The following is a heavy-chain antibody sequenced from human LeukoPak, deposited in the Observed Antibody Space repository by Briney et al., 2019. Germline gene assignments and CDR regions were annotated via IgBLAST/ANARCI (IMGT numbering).Heavy chain of an antibody. CDR1: GFTFSSYG. D-gene: IGHD3-22*01. J-gene: IGHJ1*01. CDR2: ISGSGGST. CDR3: AKAHYYYDSSGYRYAEYFQH. V-gene: IGHV3-23*01. Sequence: GGSLRLSCAASGFTFSSYGMSWVRQAPGKGLEWVSAISGSGGSTYYADSVKGRFTISRDNSKNTLYLQMNSLRAEDTAVYYCAKAHYYYDSSGYRYAEYFQHWGQGTLVTVSS.